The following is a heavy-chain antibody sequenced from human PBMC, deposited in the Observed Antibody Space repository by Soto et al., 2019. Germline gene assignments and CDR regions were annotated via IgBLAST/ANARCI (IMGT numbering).Heavy chain of an antibody. J-gene: IGHJ4*02. V-gene: IGHV3-74*01. CDR3: SRGRGSSGWYFDY. D-gene: IGHD6-19*01. CDR1: GFSFSNYL. CDR2: INSDGSST. Sequence: EVQLVESGGGLAQPGGSLRVSCAASGFSFSNYLMHWVRQVPGKGLVWVSRINSDGSSTNYADSVKGRFTISRDNAKNTFNLQMSSLRAEDTAVYFCSRGRGSSGWYFDYWGQGTLVTVSS.